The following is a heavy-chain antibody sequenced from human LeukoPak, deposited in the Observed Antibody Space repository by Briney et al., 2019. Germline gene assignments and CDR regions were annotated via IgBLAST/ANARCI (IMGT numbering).Heavy chain of an antibody. V-gene: IGHV3-30*14. CDR2: ISYDGSNK. D-gene: IGHD4/OR15-4a*01. CDR3: ARRAGAYSHPYDY. Sequence: GGSLRLSCAASGSTFSTYAMHWVRQAPGKGLEWVAVISYDGSNKKYADSVKGRLTISRDNSKNTLYLQMNSLRAEDTAVYYCARRAGAYSHPYDYWGQGTLVTVSS. J-gene: IGHJ4*02. CDR1: GSTFSTYA.